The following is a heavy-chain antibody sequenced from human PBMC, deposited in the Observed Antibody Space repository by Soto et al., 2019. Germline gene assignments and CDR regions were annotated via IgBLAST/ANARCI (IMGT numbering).Heavy chain of an antibody. CDR1: GASVSSGSYY. CDR3: ARDNYYGSGSP. V-gene: IGHV4-61*01. CDR2: IYYSGST. Sequence: PSETLSLTCTVSGASVSSGSYYWSWIRQPPGKGLEWIGYIYYSGSTNYNPSLKSRVTISVDTSKNQFSLKLRSVTAAGTAVYYCARDNYYGSGSPWGQGTLVTVSS. J-gene: IGHJ5*02. D-gene: IGHD3-10*01.